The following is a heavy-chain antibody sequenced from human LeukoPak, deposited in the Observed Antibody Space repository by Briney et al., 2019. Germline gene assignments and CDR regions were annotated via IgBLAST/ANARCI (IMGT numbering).Heavy chain of an antibody. CDR1: GFTFSSYW. J-gene: IGHJ3*02. CDR2: LNTDGSTT. Sequence: PGGSLRLSCAASGFTFSSYWMHWVRHAPGKGLVWVSRLNTDGSTTRYADSVRGRFTVSRDNAKNTLYLQMNSLRAEDTAVYYCAREYYYDSSGYYLDAFDIWGQGTMVTVSS. V-gene: IGHV3-74*01. CDR3: AREYYYDSSGYYLDAFDI. D-gene: IGHD3-22*01.